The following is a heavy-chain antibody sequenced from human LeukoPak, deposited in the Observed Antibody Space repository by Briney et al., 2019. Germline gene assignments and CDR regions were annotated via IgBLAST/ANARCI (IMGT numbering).Heavy chain of an antibody. D-gene: IGHD3-10*01. V-gene: IGHV3-53*01. CDR3: ARGDYYGSGSFYFDY. Sequence: PGGSLRLFCAASGFTDISKYMIWVRRARGRGLVWGSVNYSRGYTQYPDSVKGRFTISRDHSKNTLYLQMNSLRAEDTATYYCARGDYYGSGSFYFDYWGQGALVTVSS. J-gene: IGHJ4*02. CDR1: GFTDISKY. CDR2: NYSRGYT.